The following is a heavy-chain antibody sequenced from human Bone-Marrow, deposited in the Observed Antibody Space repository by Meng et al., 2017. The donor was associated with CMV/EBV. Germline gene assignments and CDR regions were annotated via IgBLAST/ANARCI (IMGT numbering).Heavy chain of an antibody. J-gene: IGHJ3*02. Sequence: ASVKVSCKASGYTFTDYRMHWVRQAPGQGLEWVGWISPNNGATNYAQNFQGRVTMTRGTSISTVYMDLNRLTYDDTAVYYCATKMYYDFWSAYRGTEGVDPFNIWGQGTLVTVSS. V-gene: IGHV1-2*02. CDR3: ATKMYYDFWSAYRGTEGVDPFNI. CDR1: GYTFTDYR. D-gene: IGHD3-3*01. CDR2: ISPNNGAT.